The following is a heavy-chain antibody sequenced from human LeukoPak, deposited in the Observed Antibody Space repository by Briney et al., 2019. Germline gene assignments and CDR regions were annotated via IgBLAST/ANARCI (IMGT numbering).Heavy chain of an antibody. CDR3: ARGYTNYQYYFDY. V-gene: IGHV4-59*01. D-gene: IGHD4-11*01. CDR2: IYYSGST. CDR1: GGSISNYY. J-gene: IGHJ4*02. Sequence: SETLSLTCTVFGGSISNYYWTWIRQPPGRGLEWIGYIYYSGSTNYNPSLKSRVTMSVDKSKNQFSLNLSSVTAADTAVYFCARGYTNYQYYFDYWGQGTLVTVSS.